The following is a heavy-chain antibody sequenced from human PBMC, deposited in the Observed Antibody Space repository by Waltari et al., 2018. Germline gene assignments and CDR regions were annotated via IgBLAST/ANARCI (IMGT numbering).Heavy chain of an antibody. V-gene: IGHV3-23*01. CDR1: GFTFRKYA. J-gene: IGHJ4*02. CDR2: IRGSGRST. D-gene: IGHD1-26*01. Sequence: EVQLLESGGGLIQPGGSLRLSCAVSGFTFRKYAMTWVRQAPGKGLEWVASIRGSGRSTYYADSVKGRFSISRDNSKKTVYLQMDSLRVEDTAIYYCANVGNYFGYWGQGTLVAVSS. CDR3: ANVGNYFGY.